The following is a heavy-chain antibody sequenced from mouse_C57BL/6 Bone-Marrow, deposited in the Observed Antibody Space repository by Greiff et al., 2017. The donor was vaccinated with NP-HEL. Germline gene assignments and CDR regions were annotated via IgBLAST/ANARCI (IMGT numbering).Heavy chain of an antibody. CDR1: GYTFTSYC. V-gene: IGHV1-64*01. CDR3: ARTRLNWERFAY. Sequence: QVQLQQPGAELVKPGASVKLSCKASGYTFTSYCMHWVKQRPGQGLEWIGMIHPNSGSTNYNEKFKSKATLTVDKSSSTAYMQLSSLTSEDSAVYYCARTRLNWERFAYWGQGTLVTVSA. CDR2: IHPNSGST. J-gene: IGHJ3*01. D-gene: IGHD4-1*01.